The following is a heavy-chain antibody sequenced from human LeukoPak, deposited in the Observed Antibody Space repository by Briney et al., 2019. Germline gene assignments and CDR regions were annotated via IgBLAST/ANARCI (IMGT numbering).Heavy chain of an antibody. V-gene: IGHV3-7*02. CDR1: GFTFSSYW. D-gene: IGHD3-22*01. CDR3: ARSNHYDTSGYPDAFDI. Sequence: PGGSLRLSCAASGFTFSSYWMTWVRQAPGKGLEWVANIKQDGSEKYYVDSVKGRFTISRDNAKNSLYLQMNSLRAEDTAVYYCARSNHYDTSGYPDAFDIWGQGTMVTVSS. J-gene: IGHJ3*02. CDR2: IKQDGSEK.